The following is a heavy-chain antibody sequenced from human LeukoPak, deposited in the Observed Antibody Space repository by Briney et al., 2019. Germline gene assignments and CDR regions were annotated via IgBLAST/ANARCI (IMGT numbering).Heavy chain of an antibody. CDR1: GFTFSSYG. CDR2: ISYDGSNK. V-gene: IGHV3-30*19. D-gene: IGHD3-10*01. Sequence: GGSLRLSCAASGFTFSSYGMHWVRQAPGKGLEWVAVISYDGSNKYYADSVKGRFTISRDNSKNTLYLQMNSLRAEDTAVYYCARRRGANYYYYMDVWGKGTTVTVSS. CDR3: ARRRGANYYYYMDV. J-gene: IGHJ6*03.